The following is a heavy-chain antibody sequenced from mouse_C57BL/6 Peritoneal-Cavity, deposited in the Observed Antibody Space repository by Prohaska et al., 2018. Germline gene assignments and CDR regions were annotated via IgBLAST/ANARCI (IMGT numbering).Heavy chain of an antibody. V-gene: IGHV1-19*01. J-gene: IGHJ2*01. CDR3: ARDGYDY. CDR2: INPYNGGT. D-gene: IGHD2-3*01. Sequence: HGKSLEWIGVINPYNGGTSYNQKFKGKATLTVDNSSSTAYMELNSLTSEDSAVYYCARDGYDYWGQGTTLTVSS.